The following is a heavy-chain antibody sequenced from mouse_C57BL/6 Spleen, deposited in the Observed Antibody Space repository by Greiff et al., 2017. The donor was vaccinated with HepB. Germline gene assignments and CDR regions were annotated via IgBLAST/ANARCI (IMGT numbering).Heavy chain of an antibody. V-gene: IGHV5-17*01. CDR1: GFTFSDYG. CDR3: APKEDGYYGYFDV. Sequence: EVKLVESGGGLVKPGGSLKLSCAASGFTFSDYGMHWVRQAPEKGLEWVAYISSGSSTIYYADTVKGRFTISRDNAKNTLFLQMTSLRSEDTAMYYWAPKEDGYYGYFDVWGTGTTVTVSS. CDR2: ISSGSSTI. J-gene: IGHJ1*03. D-gene: IGHD2-3*01.